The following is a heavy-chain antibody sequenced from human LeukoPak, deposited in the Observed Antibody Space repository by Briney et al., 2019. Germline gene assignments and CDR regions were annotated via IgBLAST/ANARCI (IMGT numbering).Heavy chain of an antibody. J-gene: IGHJ6*02. Sequence: GGSLRLSCAASGFTFDDYAMHWVRQAPGKGLEWVSGISWNSGSIGYADSVKGRFTISRGNSKNTLYLQMNSLRAEDTAVYYCARDRIAAAVPWGMDVWGQGTTVTVSS. D-gene: IGHD6-13*01. CDR3: ARDRIAAAVPWGMDV. CDR2: ISWNSGSI. V-gene: IGHV3-9*01. CDR1: GFTFDDYA.